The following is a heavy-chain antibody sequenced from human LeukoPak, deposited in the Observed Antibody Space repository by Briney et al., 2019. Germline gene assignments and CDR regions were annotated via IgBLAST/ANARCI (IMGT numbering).Heavy chain of an antibody. V-gene: IGHV1-69*04. Sequence: APVKVSCKACGGTFSSHAISWVRQAPGQGLEWMGRIISIFGIANYVQKFQVRVAITADKSTSTAYMELSSLRSEDTAVYYCASFDIVVVPAAISAFDIWGQGTMVTVSS. CDR3: ASFDIVVVPAAISAFDI. CDR2: IISIFGIA. CDR1: GGTFSSHA. D-gene: IGHD2-2*01. J-gene: IGHJ3*02.